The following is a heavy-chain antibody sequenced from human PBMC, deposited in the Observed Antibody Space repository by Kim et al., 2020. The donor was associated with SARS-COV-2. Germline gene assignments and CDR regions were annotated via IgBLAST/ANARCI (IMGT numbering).Heavy chain of an antibody. D-gene: IGHD6-13*01. CDR1: GFTFSIYW. V-gene: IGHV3-7*01. CDR3: ARVGAAAGFYVDY. J-gene: IGHJ4*02. Sequence: GGSLRLSCAASGFTFSIYWMSWVRQAPGKGLEWVANIKQDGSEKYCVDSVKGRYTISRDNAKNSLYLQMNSLRAEDTAVYYCARVGAAAGFYVDYWGQGTLVTVSS. CDR2: IKQDGSEK.